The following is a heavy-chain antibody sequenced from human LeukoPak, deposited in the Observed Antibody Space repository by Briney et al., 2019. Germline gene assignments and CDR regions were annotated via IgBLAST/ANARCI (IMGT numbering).Heavy chain of an antibody. Sequence: PSETLSLTCAVSGYSISSGYYWGWIRQPPGKGLEWIGSIYHSGSIYYNPSLKSRVTISVDTSKNQFSLKLSSVTAADTAVYYCARLRREVGATRYYFDYWGQGTLVTVSS. CDR2: IYHSGSI. CDR3: ARLRREVGATRYYFDY. CDR1: GYSISSGYY. D-gene: IGHD1-26*01. V-gene: IGHV4-38-2*01. J-gene: IGHJ4*02.